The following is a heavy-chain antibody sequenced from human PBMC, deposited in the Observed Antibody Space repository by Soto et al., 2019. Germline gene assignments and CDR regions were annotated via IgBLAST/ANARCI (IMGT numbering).Heavy chain of an antibody. Sequence: EVQLLESGGGLVQPGGSLRISCAASGFTFGSYAMTWVRQAPGKGLEWVSALTGSGASTYYADSVRGRFTLSRANSKSTLYLQMNSLRAEDTAVYYCAQDFGGRSPFHYWGQGTLVTVSS. V-gene: IGHV3-23*01. CDR1: GFTFGSYA. CDR3: AQDFGGRSPFHY. CDR2: LTGSGAST. D-gene: IGHD1-26*01. J-gene: IGHJ4*02.